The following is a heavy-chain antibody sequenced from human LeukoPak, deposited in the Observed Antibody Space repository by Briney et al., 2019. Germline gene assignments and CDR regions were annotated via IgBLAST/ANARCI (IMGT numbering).Heavy chain of an antibody. CDR1: GFTFSSYA. CDR3: ATEDSSDYYSFDY. D-gene: IGHD3-22*01. V-gene: IGHV3-23*01. CDR2: ISESGGYT. Sequence: GGSLRLSCAGSGFTFSSYAMSWVRQAPGKGLEWVSAISESGGYTKYADPVKGRFTISRDNSKNTLYLQMNSLKAEDTAAYYCATEDSSDYYSFDYWGQGTLVTVSS. J-gene: IGHJ4*02.